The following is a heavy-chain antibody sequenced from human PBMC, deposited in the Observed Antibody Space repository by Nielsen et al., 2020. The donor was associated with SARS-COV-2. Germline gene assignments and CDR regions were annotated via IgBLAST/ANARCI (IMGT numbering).Heavy chain of an antibody. V-gene: IGHV3-11*04. CDR2: ISSSGSTI. J-gene: IGHJ3*02. CDR1: GFTFSDYY. D-gene: IGHD3-16*02. Sequence: GESLKISCAASGFTFSDYYTRWIRQAPGKGLEWVSYISSSGSTIYYADSVKGRFTISRDNAKNSLYLQMNSLRAEDTAVYYCARARRMITFGGVIVIPAFDIWGQGTMVTVSS. CDR3: ARARRMITFGGVIVIPAFDI.